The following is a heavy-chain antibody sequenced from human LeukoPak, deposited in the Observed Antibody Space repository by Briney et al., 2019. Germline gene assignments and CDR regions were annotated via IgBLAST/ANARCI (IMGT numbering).Heavy chain of an antibody. Sequence: SETLSLTCAVYGGSFSGYYWSWIRQPPGKGLEWIGEINHSGSTNYNPSLKSRVTISVDTSKNQFSLKLSSVTAADTAVYYCARGGDTMVRRVIKPFDYWGQGTLVTVSS. CDR3: ARGGDTMVRRVIKPFDY. CDR2: INHSGST. D-gene: IGHD3-10*01. CDR1: GGSFSGYY. J-gene: IGHJ4*02. V-gene: IGHV4-34*01.